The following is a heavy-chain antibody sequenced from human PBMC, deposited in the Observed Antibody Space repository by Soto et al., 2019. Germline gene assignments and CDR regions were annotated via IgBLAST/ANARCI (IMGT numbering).Heavy chain of an antibody. CDR1: GYNFINYG. V-gene: IGHV1-18*01. J-gene: IGHJ3*02. CDR3: AREVIAVAAFDI. Sequence: ASVKVSCKASGYNFINYGISWVRQAPGQGLEWMGWISVYKGNTNYAQKLQGRVSMTTDTSTSTAYMELRSLRSDDTAVYYCAREVIAVAAFDIWGQGTMVTVSS. D-gene: IGHD6-19*01. CDR2: ISVYKGNT.